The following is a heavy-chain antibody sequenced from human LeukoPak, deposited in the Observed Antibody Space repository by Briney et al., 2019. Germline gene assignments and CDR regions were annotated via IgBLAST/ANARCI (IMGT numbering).Heavy chain of an antibody. V-gene: IGHV4-59*08. Sequence: SETLSLTCTVSGGSISSYYWNWIRQPPGKGLERIGYIYYGGSTNYNPSLKSRVTISVDTSKNEFSLKLNSVTAADTAVYYCARAGGYLLYFDSWGQGTLATVSS. J-gene: IGHJ4*02. CDR1: GGSISSYY. D-gene: IGHD5-12*01. CDR2: IYYGGST. CDR3: ARAGGYLLYFDS.